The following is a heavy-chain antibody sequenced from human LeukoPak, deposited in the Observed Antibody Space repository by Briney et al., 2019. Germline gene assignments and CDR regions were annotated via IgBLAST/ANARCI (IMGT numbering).Heavy chain of an antibody. J-gene: IGHJ4*02. D-gene: IGHD4/OR15-4a*01. Sequence: GGSLRLSCAASGFTFSGSAMHWVRQASGKWLEWVGRIRSKANSYATAYAASVKGRFTISRDDSKNTAYLQMNSLKTEDTAVYYCAKDPTHFRVWDDYDTNILSHWGQGTLVTVSS. V-gene: IGHV3-73*01. CDR2: IRSKANSYAT. CDR1: GFTFSGSA. CDR3: AKDPTHFRVWDDYDTNILSH.